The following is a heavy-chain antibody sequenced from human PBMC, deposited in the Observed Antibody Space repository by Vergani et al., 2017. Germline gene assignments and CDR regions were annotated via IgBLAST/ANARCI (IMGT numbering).Heavy chain of an antibody. Sequence: EVQLVQSGAEVKKPGESLRISCKGSGYSFTSYWISWVRQMPGKGLEWMGRIDPSDSYTNYSPSFQGHVTISADKSISTAYLQWSSLKASDIAMYYCARLTGGIAAAEGFDPWGQGTLVTVSS. V-gene: IGHV5-10-1*01. CDR1: GYSFTSYW. D-gene: IGHD6-13*01. CDR2: IDPSDSYT. CDR3: ARLTGGIAAAEGFDP. J-gene: IGHJ5*02.